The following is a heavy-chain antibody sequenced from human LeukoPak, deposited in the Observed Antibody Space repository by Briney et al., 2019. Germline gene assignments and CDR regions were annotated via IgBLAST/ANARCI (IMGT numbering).Heavy chain of an antibody. J-gene: IGHJ6*03. CDR3: ARLTARDYYYMDV. V-gene: IGHV4-34*01. D-gene: IGHD2-21*02. CDR2: INHSGST. Sequence: AETLSLTCAVYGGSFSGYYWSWIRQPPGKGLEWIGEINHSGSTNYNPSLKSRVTISVDTSKNQFSLKLSSVTAADTAVYYCARLTARDYYYMDVWGKGTTVTVSS. CDR1: GGSFSGYY.